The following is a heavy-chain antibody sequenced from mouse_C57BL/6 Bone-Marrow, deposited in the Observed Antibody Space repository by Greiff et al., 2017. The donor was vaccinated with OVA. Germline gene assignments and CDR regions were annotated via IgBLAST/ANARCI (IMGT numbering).Heavy chain of an antibody. CDR1: GYTFTSYG. D-gene: IGHD2-12*01. J-gene: IGHJ2*01. CDR3: ARGDYNYFDY. V-gene: IGHV1-81*01. Sequence: VQLVESGAELARPGASVKLSCKASGYTFTSYGISWVKQRTGQGLEWIGEIYPRSGNTYYNEKFKGKATLTADKSSSTAYMELRSLTSEDSAVYFCARGDYNYFDYWGQGTTLTVSS. CDR2: IYPRSGNT.